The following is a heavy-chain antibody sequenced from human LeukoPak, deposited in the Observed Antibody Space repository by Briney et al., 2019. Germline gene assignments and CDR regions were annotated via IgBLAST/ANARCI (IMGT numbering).Heavy chain of an antibody. J-gene: IGHJ4*02. Sequence: GGSLRLSCAASGFTFSSYGMLWVRQAPGKGLEGVAFTRYDGGNKYSVESVKGRFTISRDNSKNTLYLQMNSLRAEDTAVYYCAKDRLPYCGSTSCMDDYWGQGTLVTVSS. CDR2: TRYDGGNK. CDR3: AKDRLPYCGSTSCMDDY. CDR1: GFTFSSYG. V-gene: IGHV3-30*02. D-gene: IGHD2-2*01.